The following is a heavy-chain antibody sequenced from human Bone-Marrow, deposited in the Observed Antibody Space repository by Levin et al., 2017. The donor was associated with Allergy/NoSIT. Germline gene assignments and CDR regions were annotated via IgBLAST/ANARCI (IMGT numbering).Heavy chain of an antibody. D-gene: IGHD6-13*01. V-gene: IGHV3-7*01. J-gene: IGHJ5*02. CDR2: IKHDGGEE. CDR1: GFTFSNYW. Sequence: GGSPRLSCAASGFTFSNYWMGWVRQAPGKGLECVANIKHDGGEEYYVDSVKGRFTISRDNAKNSLYLQMNSLRAEDTAVYYCARATRGSSTSETWGQGTLVTVSS. CDR3: ARATRGSSTSET.